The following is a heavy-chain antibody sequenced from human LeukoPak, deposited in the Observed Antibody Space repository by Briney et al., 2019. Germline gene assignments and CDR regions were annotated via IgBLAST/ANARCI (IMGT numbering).Heavy chain of an antibody. CDR1: GFTFSSYG. CDR3: ARVVDTAMVYLDY. V-gene: IGHV3-33*01. Sequence: GGSLRPSCAAAGFTFSSYGMHWVRQAPGKVLEWVAVILYEVSNKYYADSMKGRFTISRDHSKNTLYLQMNSLRAEDTAVYYCARVVDTAMVYLDYWGQGTLVTVSS. J-gene: IGHJ4*02. D-gene: IGHD5-18*01. CDR2: ILYEVSNK.